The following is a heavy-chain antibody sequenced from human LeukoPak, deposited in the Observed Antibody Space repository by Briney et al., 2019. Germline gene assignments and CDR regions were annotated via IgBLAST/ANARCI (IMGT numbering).Heavy chain of an antibody. CDR1: RYTFTSYA. J-gene: IGHJ6*04. Sequence: VSVKVSCKDSRYTFTSYAMYWVLHAPAHRLEWMGWINAGNGNTKYSQKFQGRVTITRDTSASTAYMELSSLRSEDTAVYYCARGEYFGPYGMDVWGKGTTVTVSS. D-gene: IGHD3-9*01. V-gene: IGHV1-3*01. CDR2: INAGNGNT. CDR3: ARGEYFGPYGMDV.